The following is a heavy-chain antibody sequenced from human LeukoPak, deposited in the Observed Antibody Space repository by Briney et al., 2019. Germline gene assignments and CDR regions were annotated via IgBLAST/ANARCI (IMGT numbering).Heavy chain of an antibody. V-gene: IGHV3-30*02. Sequence: GESLRLSCAASGFTFSSYGMHWVRQAPGKGLEWVTFIRYTGSDKYYADSVQGRFTISRDNSKNTLYLQMNSLRAEDTAVYYCAKDWLPGRSTPLPVYWGQGTLVTVSS. CDR1: GFTFSSYG. J-gene: IGHJ4*02. CDR3: AKDWLPGRSTPLPVY. D-gene: IGHD1-26*01. CDR2: IRYTGSDK.